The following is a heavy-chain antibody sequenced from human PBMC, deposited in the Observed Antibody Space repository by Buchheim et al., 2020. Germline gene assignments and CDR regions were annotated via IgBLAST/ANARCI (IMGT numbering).Heavy chain of an antibody. CDR2: INHSGST. V-gene: IGHV4-34*01. Sequence: QVQLQQWGAGLLKPSETLSLTCAVYGGSFSGYYWSWIRQPPGKGLEWIGEINHSGSTNYNPSLKSRVTISVDTSKHQFYLKLSSVTAADTAVYYCARATEGLRYFDYWGQGTL. CDR3: ARATEGLRYFDY. J-gene: IGHJ4*02. D-gene: IGHD3-16*01. CDR1: GGSFSGYY.